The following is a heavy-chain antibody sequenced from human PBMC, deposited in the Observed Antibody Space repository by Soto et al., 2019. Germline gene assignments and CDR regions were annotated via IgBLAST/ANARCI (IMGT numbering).Heavy chain of an antibody. V-gene: IGHV3-33*01. CDR1: GFTFSSYG. CDR3: AGNSKVGSGWLNNWFDP. J-gene: IGHJ5*02. CDR2: IWYDGSNK. D-gene: IGHD6-19*01. Sequence: PGGSLRLSCAASGFTFSSYGMHWVRQAPGKGLEWVAVIWYDGSNKYYADSVKGRFTISRDNSKNTLYLQMNSLRAEDTAVYYCAGNSKVGSGWLNNWFDPWGQGTLVTVSS.